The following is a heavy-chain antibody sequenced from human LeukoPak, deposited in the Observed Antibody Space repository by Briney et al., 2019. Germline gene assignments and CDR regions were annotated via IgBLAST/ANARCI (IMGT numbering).Heavy chain of an antibody. D-gene: IGHD6-13*01. J-gene: IGHJ4*02. Sequence: GRSLRLSCAASGFTFSSYAMHWVRQAPGKGLEWVAVISYDGSNKYYADSVKGQFTISRDNSKNTLYLQMNSLRAEDTAVYYCARRGAAAGTEDFWGQGTLVTVSS. CDR3: ARRGAAAGTEDF. CDR1: GFTFSSYA. CDR2: ISYDGSNK. V-gene: IGHV3-30*04.